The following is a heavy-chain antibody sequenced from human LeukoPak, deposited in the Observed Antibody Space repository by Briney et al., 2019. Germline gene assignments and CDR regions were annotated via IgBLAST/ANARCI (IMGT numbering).Heavy chain of an antibody. CDR2: ISVSGNT. D-gene: IGHD3-22*01. J-gene: IGHJ3*02. Sequence: GGSLRLSCAASGFTLSSYAMSWVRQGPGKGLEWDSAISVSGNTYHADSVKGRSTISRDNSKNSLYLQMNSLRAEDTAVYYCAKGIVVVISGNAFDIWGQGTMVTVSS. CDR1: GFTLSSYA. CDR3: AKGIVVVISGNAFDI. V-gene: IGHV3-23*01.